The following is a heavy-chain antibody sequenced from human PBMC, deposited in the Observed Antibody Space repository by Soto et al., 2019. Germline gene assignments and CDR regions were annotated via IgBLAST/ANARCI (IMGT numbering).Heavy chain of an antibody. CDR1: GGSISSGDYY. J-gene: IGHJ4*02. CDR3: ARARGLVEMATIFFDY. CDR2: IYYSGST. Sequence: TSETLSLTCTVSGGSISSGDYYWSWIRQPPWKGLEWIGYIYYSGSTYYNPSLKSRVTISVDTSKNQFSLKLSSVTAADTAVYYCARARGLVEMATIFFDYWGQGXLVTVYS. D-gene: IGHD5-12*01. V-gene: IGHV4-30-4*01.